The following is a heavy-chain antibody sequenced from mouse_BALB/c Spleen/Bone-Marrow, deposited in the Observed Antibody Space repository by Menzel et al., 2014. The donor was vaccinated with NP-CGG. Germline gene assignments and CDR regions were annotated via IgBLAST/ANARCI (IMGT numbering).Heavy chain of an antibody. V-gene: IGHV7-3*02. Sequence: EVNLVESGGGLVQPGGSLRLSCATSGFTFTDYYMSWVRQPPGKALEWLALIRNKANGYTTEYSAPVKGRFTISRDNSQSILYLQMNTLRAEDSATYYCARDMGLLRFDYWGHGTTLTVSS. CDR2: IRNKANGYTT. CDR1: GFTFTDYY. J-gene: IGHJ2*01. D-gene: IGHD1-1*01. CDR3: ARDMGLLRFDY.